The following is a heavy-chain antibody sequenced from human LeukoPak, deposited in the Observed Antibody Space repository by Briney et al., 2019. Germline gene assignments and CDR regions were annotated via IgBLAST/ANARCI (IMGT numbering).Heavy chain of an antibody. CDR3: AKDPRVGSRVATPCH. V-gene: IGHV3-23*01. D-gene: IGHD5-24*01. CDR1: GFTFSSYA. Sequence: PGGSLRLSCAASGFTFSSYAMSWVRQAPGKGLEWVSAISGSGGSTYYADPVKGRFTISRDNSKSTLFLQMNSLRAEDTAVYYCAKDPRVGSRVATPCHWGQGTLVTVSS. CDR2: ISGSGGST. J-gene: IGHJ4*02.